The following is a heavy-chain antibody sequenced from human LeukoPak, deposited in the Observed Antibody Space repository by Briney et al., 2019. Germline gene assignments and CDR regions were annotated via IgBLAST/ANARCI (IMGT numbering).Heavy chain of an antibody. CDR3: ARHDYDSSGYYMLDS. CDR2: IYPGDSDT. Sequence: NRGESLKISCKGSGSIFTSYWIGWVRQLPGKGLEWMGIIYPGDSDTTYSPSFHGQVTISADKSINTAYLQWSSLRASDTATYYCARHDYDSSGYYMLDSWGQGTLVTVSS. J-gene: IGHJ5*01. V-gene: IGHV5-51*01. D-gene: IGHD3-22*01. CDR1: GSIFTSYW.